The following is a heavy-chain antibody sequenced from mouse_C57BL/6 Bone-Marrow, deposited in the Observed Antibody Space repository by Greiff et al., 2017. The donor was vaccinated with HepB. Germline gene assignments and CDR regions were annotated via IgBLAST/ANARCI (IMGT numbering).Heavy chain of an antibody. V-gene: IGHV1-64*01. CDR2: IHPNSGST. Sequence: QVQLKQPGAELVKPGASVKLSCKASGYTFTSYWMHWVKQRPGQGLEWIGMIHPNSGSTNYNEKFKSKATLTVDKSSSTAYMQLSSLTSEDSAVYYCARTAGSSPLGYWGQGTTLTVSS. CDR1: GYTFTSYW. J-gene: IGHJ2*01. D-gene: IGHD1-1*01. CDR3: ARTAGSSPLGY.